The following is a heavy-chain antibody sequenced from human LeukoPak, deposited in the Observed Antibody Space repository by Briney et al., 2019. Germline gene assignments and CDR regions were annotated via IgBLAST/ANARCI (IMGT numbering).Heavy chain of an antibody. V-gene: IGHV1-69*13. CDR1: GGTFSSYA. D-gene: IGHD3-16*02. J-gene: IGHJ4*02. CDR2: IIPTFGTA. Sequence: ASVKVSCKASGGTFSSYAISWVRQAPGQGLEWMGGIIPTFGTANYAQKFQGRVTITADESTSTAYMELSSLRSEDTAVYYCARGHTYYDYVWGSYRFIFWGQGTLVTVSS. CDR3: ARGHTYYDYVWGSYRFIF.